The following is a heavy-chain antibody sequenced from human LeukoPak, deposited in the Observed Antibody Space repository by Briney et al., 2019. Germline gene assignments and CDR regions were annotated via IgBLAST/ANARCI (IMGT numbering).Heavy chain of an antibody. CDR2: MNPDSDDA. J-gene: IGHJ4*02. CDR1: GYTFSNYD. Sequence: GASVKVSCKASGYTFSNYDINWVRQAPGQGLEWMGWMNPDSDDADYAQKFQGRFSITMNTSTTTAYMELSSLGFEDTAVYFCTRGWDSWGQGTLVTVSS. CDR3: TRGWDS. V-gene: IGHV1-8*01.